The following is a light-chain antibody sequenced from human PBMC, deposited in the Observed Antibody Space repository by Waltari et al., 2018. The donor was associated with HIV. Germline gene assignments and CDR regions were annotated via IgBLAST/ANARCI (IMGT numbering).Light chain of an antibody. Sequence: FILTQPHSVSGSPGKTVNISCPRSSGSIASNYVQWFQQRPGSAPINVIYQNNQRSAGVADRLSGSVDRPSNSASLTISGLKTEDEADFFCQSYDTSNSHWVFGGGTKLTVL. J-gene: IGLJ3*02. CDR1: SGSIASNY. V-gene: IGLV6-57*03. CDR3: QSYDTSNSHWV. CDR2: QNN.